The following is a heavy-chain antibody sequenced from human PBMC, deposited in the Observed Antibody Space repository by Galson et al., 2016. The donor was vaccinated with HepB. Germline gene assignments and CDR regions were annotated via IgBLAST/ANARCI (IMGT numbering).Heavy chain of an antibody. D-gene: IGHD3-22*01. CDR3: ARDGDVPSDYYDSSGRGYFDY. CDR2: ISYDGSKK. J-gene: IGHJ4*02. Sequence: SLRLSCAASGFRFSGYAMHWVRQAPGKGLEWVAVISYDGSKKYYADSVKGRFTISRDNSKNTLYLQMSSLRAEDTAVYYCARDGDVPSDYYDSSGRGYFDYWGQGTLVSVSS. V-gene: IGHV3-30*04. CDR1: GFRFSGYA.